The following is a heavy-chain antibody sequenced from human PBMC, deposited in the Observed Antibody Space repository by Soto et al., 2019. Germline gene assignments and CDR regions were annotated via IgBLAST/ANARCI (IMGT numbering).Heavy chain of an antibody. CDR2: IIPIFGTA. V-gene: IGHV1-69*13. CDR3: ACRYCSSTSCFFDP. J-gene: IGHJ5*02. CDR1: GGTFSSYA. D-gene: IGHD2-2*01. Sequence: SVKVSCKASGGTFSSYAISWVRQAPGQGLEWMGGIIPIFGTANYAQKFQGRVTITADESTSTAYMELSSLRSEDTAVYYCACRYCSSTSCFFDPWGQGTLVTVSS.